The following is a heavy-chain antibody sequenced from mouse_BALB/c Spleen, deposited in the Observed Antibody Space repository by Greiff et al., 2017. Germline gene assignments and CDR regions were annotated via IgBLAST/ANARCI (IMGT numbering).Heavy chain of an antibody. CDR1: CYTFSSYW. Sequence: QVQLQQSGAELMKPGASVKISCKATCYTFSSYWIEWVKQRPGHGLEWIGEILPGSGSTNYNEKFKGKATFTADTSSNTAYMQLSSLTSEDSAVYYCARERALYGNYWGTSFAYWGQGTLVTVSA. V-gene: IGHV1-9*01. J-gene: IGHJ3*01. CDR2: ILPGSGST. CDR3: ARERALYGNYWGTSFAY. D-gene: IGHD2-1*01.